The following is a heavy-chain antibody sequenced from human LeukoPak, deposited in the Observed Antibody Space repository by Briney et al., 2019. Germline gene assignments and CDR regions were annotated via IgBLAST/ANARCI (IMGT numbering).Heavy chain of an antibody. V-gene: IGHV3-23*01. D-gene: IGHD3-9*01. CDR2: ISGSGGST. CDR1: GFTFSSYA. J-gene: IGHJ5*02. Sequence: GGSLRLSCAASGFTFSSYAMSWVRQAPGKGLEWVSAISGSGGSTYYADSVKGRFTISRDNSKTTLYLQMNSLRAEDTAVYYCAKDLAIYKYNWFDPWGQGTLVTVSS. CDR3: AKDLAIYKYNWFDP.